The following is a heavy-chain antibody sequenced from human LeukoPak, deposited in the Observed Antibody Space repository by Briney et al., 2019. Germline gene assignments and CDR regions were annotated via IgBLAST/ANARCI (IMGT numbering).Heavy chain of an antibody. J-gene: IGHJ5*02. CDR2: INPNSGGT. D-gene: IGHD3-10*01. CDR1: GYTFTGYY. CDR3: ARCSDMVRGVIPFDP. Sequence: GASVKVSCKASGYTFTGYYMHWVRQAPGQGLEWMGWINPNSGGTNYAQKFQGRATMTRDTSISTAYMELSRLRSDDTAVYYCARCSDMVRGVIPFDPWGQGTLVTVSS. V-gene: IGHV1-2*02.